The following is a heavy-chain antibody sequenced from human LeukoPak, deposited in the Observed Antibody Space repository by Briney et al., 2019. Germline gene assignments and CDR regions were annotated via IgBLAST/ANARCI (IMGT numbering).Heavy chain of an antibody. V-gene: IGHV1-2*02. CDR1: GYTFTGYY. CDR3: ARVRGYSYGIDY. Sequence: ASVTVSCKASGYTFTGYYMHWVRQAPGQGLEWMGWINPNSGGTNYAQKFQGRVTMTRDTSISTAYMELSRLRSDDTAVYYCARVRGYSYGIDYWGQGTLVTVSS. CDR2: INPNSGGT. J-gene: IGHJ4*02. D-gene: IGHD5-18*01.